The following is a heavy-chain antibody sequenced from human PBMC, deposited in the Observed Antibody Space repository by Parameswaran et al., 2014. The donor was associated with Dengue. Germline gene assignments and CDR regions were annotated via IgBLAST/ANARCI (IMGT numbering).Heavy chain of an antibody. V-gene: IGHV4-39*01. CDR3: ARRTNSLDPSYSYTIDV. Sequence: VRQAPGKGLEWIGSIFYTGSTYYSPSLKSRLTISVDTSKNQFSLRLSSVTAADAAVYYCARRTNSLDPSYSYTIDVWGQGTTVTVSS. J-gene: IGHJ6*02. D-gene: IGHD2-8*01. CDR2: IFYTGST.